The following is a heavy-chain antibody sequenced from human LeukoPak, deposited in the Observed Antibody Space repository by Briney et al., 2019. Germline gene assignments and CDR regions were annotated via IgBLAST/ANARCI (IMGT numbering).Heavy chain of an antibody. CDR3: ARMGMNCSSASCYFYFQH. V-gene: IGHV1-46*01. CDR1: GYTFTTYY. Sequence: ASVKVSCKASGYTFTTYYIHWVRQAPGQGLEWIGVINPSGGSTSYAQKFQGRVTMTTDTSTSTVYMELSSLRSDDTAVYYCARMGMNCSSASCYFYFQHWGQGTLVTVSS. CDR2: INPSGGST. J-gene: IGHJ1*01. D-gene: IGHD2-2*01.